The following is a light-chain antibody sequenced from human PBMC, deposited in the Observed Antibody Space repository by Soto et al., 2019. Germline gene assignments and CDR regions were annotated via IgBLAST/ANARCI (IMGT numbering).Light chain of an antibody. Sequence: DVQMTQSPSSLSASVGDRVTITCQASQDINNYLNWYQQKPGKAPKLLNYDASNLETGVPTRFTGSGSGTHFTFTISSLQPEDIATYYCQQYDFLVTFGQGTRLEIQ. CDR3: QQYDFLVT. CDR1: QDINNY. V-gene: IGKV1-33*01. CDR2: DAS. J-gene: IGKJ5*01.